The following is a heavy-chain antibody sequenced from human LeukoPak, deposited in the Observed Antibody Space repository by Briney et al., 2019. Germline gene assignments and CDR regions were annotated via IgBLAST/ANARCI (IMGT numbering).Heavy chain of an antibody. CDR1: GFTFSSFG. D-gene: IGHD1-26*01. CDR2: ISYGGSND. J-gene: IGHJ4*02. Sequence: GGSLRLSCAASGFTFSSFGMHWVRQAPGKGLEWVAFISYGGSNDYYADSVKGRFTISRDNSKNTLYLQMNSLRAEDTAVYYCGSGNYLVYWGQGTLVTVSS. CDR3: GSGNYLVY. V-gene: IGHV3-30*03.